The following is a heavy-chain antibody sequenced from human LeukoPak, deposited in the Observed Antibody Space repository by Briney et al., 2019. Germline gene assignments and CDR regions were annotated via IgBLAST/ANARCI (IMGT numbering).Heavy chain of an antibody. J-gene: IGHJ4*02. CDR2: INPNSGGT. D-gene: IGHD2-15*01. CDR3: ARVESLYCSGGSCYDY. V-gene: IGHV1-2*02. CDR1: GYTFTNYY. Sequence: GASVKVSCKASGYTFTNYYIHWARQAPGQGREWMGWINPNSGGTKYAQKFQGRVTMTRDTSISTAYMELNRLRSDDTAVYYCARVESLYCSGGSCYDYWGQGTLVTVSS.